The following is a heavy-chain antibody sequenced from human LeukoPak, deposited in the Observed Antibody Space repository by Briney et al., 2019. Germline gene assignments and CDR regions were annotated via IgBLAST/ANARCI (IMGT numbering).Heavy chain of an antibody. CDR3: AKEIDTLGTNAFDI. CDR2: ISGDGGST. CDR1: GFTFDDYA. V-gene: IGHV3-43*02. Sequence: GGPLRLSCAASGFTFDDYAMHWVRHAPGKGLEWVSLISGDGGSTYYADSVRGRFTISRDNSKNSLYLQMDSLRTEDTAFYYCAKEIDTLGTNAFDIWGQGTMVTVSS. J-gene: IGHJ3*02. D-gene: IGHD2-15*01.